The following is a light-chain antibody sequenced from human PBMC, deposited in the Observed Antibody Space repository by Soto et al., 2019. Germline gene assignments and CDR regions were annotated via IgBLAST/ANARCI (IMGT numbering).Light chain of an antibody. J-gene: IGLJ2*01. V-gene: IGLV1-40*01. CDR3: QSYDSSLSNLVV. CDR2: DNN. CDR1: SSNTGADYD. Sequence: QSVLTQPPSVSGAPGQRVTISCTGSSSNTGADYDVHWYQHLPGSAPKLLIYDNNTRPSGVPDRFSGSKSGTSASLATTGLQAEDEGDYYCQSYDSSLSNLVVFGGGTKLTVL.